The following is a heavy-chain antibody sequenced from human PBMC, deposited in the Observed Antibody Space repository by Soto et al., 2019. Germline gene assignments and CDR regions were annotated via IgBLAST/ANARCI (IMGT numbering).Heavy chain of an antibody. CDR2: IIPTFDTT. D-gene: IGHD4-17*01. CDR1: GGAFSSYS. V-gene: IGHV1-69*18. CDR3: AQGRLTATTLNSNGMDV. J-gene: IGHJ6*02. Sequence: QVQLVQSGAEVKKPGSSMKVSCKASGGAFSSYSFSWVRQAPGQGLEWMGSIIPTFDTTNYAQKFQGRVTMTADGSTSIAYMELSSLRYDDTAVYYCAQGRLTATTLNSNGMDVWGQGTTVTVSS.